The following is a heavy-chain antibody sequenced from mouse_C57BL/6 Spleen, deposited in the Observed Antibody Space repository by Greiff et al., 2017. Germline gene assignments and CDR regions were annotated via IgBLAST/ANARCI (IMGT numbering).Heavy chain of an antibody. J-gene: IGHJ2*01. Sequence: VQRVESGAELVKPGASVKMSCKASGYTFTSYWITWVKQRPGQGLEWIGDIYPGSGSTNYNEKFKSKATLTVATSSSTAYMQLSSLTSEDSAVYYCARSPYGYDERGYYFDYWGQGTTLTVSS. CDR1: GYTFTSYW. D-gene: IGHD2-2*01. CDR3: ARSPYGYDERGYYFDY. V-gene: IGHV1-55*01. CDR2: IYPGSGST.